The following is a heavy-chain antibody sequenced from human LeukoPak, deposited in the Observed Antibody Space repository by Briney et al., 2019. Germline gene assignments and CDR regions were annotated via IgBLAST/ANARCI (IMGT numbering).Heavy chain of an antibody. V-gene: IGHV4-34*01. J-gene: IGHJ4*02. CDR1: GGSFSGYY. D-gene: IGHD3-10*01. CDR3: ARGLDYYGPGPKFDY. Sequence: PSETLSLTCAVYGGSFSGYYWSWIRQPPGKGLEWIGEINHSGSTNYNPSLKSRVTISVDTSENQFSLKLSSVTAADTAVYYCARGLDYYGPGPKFDYWGQGTLVTVSS. CDR2: INHSGST.